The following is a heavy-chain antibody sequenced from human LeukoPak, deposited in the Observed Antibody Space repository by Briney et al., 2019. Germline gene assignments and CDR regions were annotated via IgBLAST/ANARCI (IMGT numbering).Heavy chain of an antibody. D-gene: IGHD4-23*01. CDR2: INHSGSI. CDR1: GGSFSGYY. CDR3: ARTTVVRHFDY. Sequence: SETLSLTCAVYGGSFSGYYWSWIRQPPGKGLEWIGEINHSGSINYNPSLKSRVTISVDTSKNQFSLKLSSVTAADTAVYYCARTTVVRHFDYWGQGTLVTVSS. J-gene: IGHJ4*02. V-gene: IGHV4-34*01.